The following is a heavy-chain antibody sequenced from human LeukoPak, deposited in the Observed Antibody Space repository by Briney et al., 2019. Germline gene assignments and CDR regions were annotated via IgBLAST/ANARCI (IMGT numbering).Heavy chain of an antibody. CDR1: GGSISSSNYY. CDR3: AREGYREIDY. J-gene: IGHJ4*02. V-gene: IGHV4-39*02. CDR2: IYYSGST. D-gene: IGHD1-1*01. Sequence: SETLSLTCTVSGGSISSSNYYWGWIRQPPGKGLEWIGSIYYSGSTYYNPSLKSRVTVSVDTSKNQFSLKLSSVTAADTAVYYCAREGYREIDYWGQGTLVTVPS.